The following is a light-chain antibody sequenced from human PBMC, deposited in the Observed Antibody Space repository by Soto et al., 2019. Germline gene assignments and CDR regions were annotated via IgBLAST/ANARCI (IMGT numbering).Light chain of an antibody. Sequence: QSALTQPAPVSGSPGQSITISCTGTSSDVGTYNYVSWYQLHPGKAPKLMVYEVSNRPSGVSNRFSGSKSGNTASLTISGLQAEDEADYHCSSYTSSSTYVFGTGTKLTVL. CDR2: EVS. CDR3: SSYTSSSTYV. CDR1: SSDVGTYNY. J-gene: IGLJ1*01. V-gene: IGLV2-14*01.